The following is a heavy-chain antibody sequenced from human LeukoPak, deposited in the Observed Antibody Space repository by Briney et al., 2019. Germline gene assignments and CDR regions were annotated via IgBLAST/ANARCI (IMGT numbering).Heavy chain of an antibody. V-gene: IGHV3-33*01. CDR2: IWYDGSSK. J-gene: IGHJ4*02. CDR1: GFTFSSYG. CDR3: ARDFELSH. D-gene: IGHD3-16*02. Sequence: GGSLRLSCAASGFTFSSYGLHWVRQAPGKGLEWVALIWYDGSSKHYADSVRCRFTISRDNSKNTLYLQMNSQRAEDTAVYYCARDFELSHWGQGTLVTVAS.